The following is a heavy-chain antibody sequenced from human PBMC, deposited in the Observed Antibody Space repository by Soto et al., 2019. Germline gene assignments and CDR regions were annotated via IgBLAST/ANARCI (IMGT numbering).Heavy chain of an antibody. J-gene: IGHJ4*02. D-gene: IGHD6-19*01. CDR1: GGSISGSY. Sequence: KPSETLSLTCSVSGGSISGSYCSWIRQSPGKGLEWLGYVYYTGSTNYSPSLRSRVSISVDTSKNEFSLRLSSVTAADTAVYFCARSVAVPGAHIDYWGQGTQVTVSS. CDR2: VYYTGST. CDR3: ARSVAVPGAHIDY. V-gene: IGHV4-59*01.